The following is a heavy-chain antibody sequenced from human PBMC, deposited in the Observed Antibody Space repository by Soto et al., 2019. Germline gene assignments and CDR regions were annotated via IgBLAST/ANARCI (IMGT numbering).Heavy chain of an antibody. CDR1: GYTFTSYG. D-gene: IGHD5-12*01. J-gene: IGHJ6*03. Sequence: ASVKVSCKASGYTFTSYGISWVRQAPGQGLEWMGWISAYNGNTNYAQKLQGRVTMTTDTSTSTAYMELRSLRSDDTAVYYCARVYSGYETHYYYYMDVWGKGTTVTVSS. CDR3: ARVYSGYETHYYYYMDV. V-gene: IGHV1-18*01. CDR2: ISAYNGNT.